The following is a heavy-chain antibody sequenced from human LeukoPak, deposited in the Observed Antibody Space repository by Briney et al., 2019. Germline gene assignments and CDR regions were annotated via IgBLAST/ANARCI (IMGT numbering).Heavy chain of an antibody. CDR2: INRDGSST. CDR1: GIIFSNYW. J-gene: IGHJ3*02. Sequence: GGSLRLFCAASGIIFSNYWMHWVRQAPGKGLVWVSRINRDGSSTSYADSVKGRFTISRDNAKNSVYLQMNSLRAEDTAVYYCARLYTWIQLWYAFDIWGQGTMVTVSS. CDR3: ARLYTWIQLWYAFDI. V-gene: IGHV3-74*01. D-gene: IGHD5-18*01.